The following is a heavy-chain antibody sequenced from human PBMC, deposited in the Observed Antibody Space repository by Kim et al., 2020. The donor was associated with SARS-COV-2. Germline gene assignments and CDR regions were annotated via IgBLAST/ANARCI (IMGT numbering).Heavy chain of an antibody. CDR2: IKQDGSEK. Sequence: GGSLRLSCAASGFTFSSYWMSWVRQAPGKGLEWVANIKQDGSEKYYVDSVKGRFTISRDNAKNSLYLQMNSLRAEDTAVYYCAREELTDIVVVPAARAPFDYWGQGTLVTVSS. V-gene: IGHV3-7*01. CDR3: AREELTDIVVVPAARAPFDY. J-gene: IGHJ4*02. D-gene: IGHD2-2*01. CDR1: GFTFSSYW.